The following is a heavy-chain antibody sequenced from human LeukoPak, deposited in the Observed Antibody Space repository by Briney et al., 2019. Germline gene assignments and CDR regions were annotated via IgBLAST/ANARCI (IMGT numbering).Heavy chain of an antibody. CDR3: ARGRITMVRGVTFDY. D-gene: IGHD3-10*01. V-gene: IGHV4-34*01. CDR2: INHSGST. Sequence: PSETLSLTCAVYGGSFSGYYWSWIRQPPGKGLEWIGEINHSGSTNYNPSLKSRVTISVDTSKNQFSLQLSSVTAADTAVYYCARGRITMVRGVTFDYWGQGTLVTVSS. CDR1: GGSFSGYY. J-gene: IGHJ4*02.